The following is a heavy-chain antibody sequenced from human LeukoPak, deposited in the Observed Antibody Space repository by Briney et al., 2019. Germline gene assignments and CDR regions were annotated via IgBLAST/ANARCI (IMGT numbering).Heavy chain of an antibody. Sequence: PGGSLRLSCAASGFPFSSSWMNWVRQTPGRGLEWLANIRPDGSEQYYVDSVRGRFTISRDNAKNSVYLDMNNLRVDDTGVYYCSGRDSSRSPWAYWSQGTLVSVSS. CDR1: GFPFSSSW. V-gene: IGHV3-7*01. J-gene: IGHJ4*02. CDR3: SGRDSSRSPWAY. D-gene: IGHD2-2*01. CDR2: IRPDGSEQ.